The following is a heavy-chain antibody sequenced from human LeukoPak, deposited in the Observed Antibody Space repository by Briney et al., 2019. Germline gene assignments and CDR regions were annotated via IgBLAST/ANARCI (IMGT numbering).Heavy chain of an antibody. CDR3: ARHEGYNWFDP. CDR1: GYSFITNY. J-gene: IGHJ5*02. Sequence: GEPLNFSGQRLGYSFITNYRAGVAQMPGKGRKWMGIIYPGDSDTRYSPSFQGQVTISADKSISTAYLQWSSLKASDTAVYYCARHEGYNWFDPWGQGTLVTVSS. V-gene: IGHV5-51*01. CDR2: IYPGDSDT.